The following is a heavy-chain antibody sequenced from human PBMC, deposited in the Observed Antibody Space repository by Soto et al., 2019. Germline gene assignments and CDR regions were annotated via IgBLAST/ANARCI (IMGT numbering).Heavy chain of an antibody. V-gene: IGHV1-18*01. Sequence: GASVKVSCKAAGYTFTSYGISWVRQAPGQGLEWMGWISAYNGNTNYAQKLQGRVTMTTDTSTSTAYMELRSLRSDDTAVYYCARDRGMGRDYVWGSSRGAYGMDVWGQGTTVTVSS. D-gene: IGHD3-16*01. J-gene: IGHJ6*02. CDR3: ARDRGMGRDYVWGSSRGAYGMDV. CDR2: ISAYNGNT. CDR1: GYTFTSYG.